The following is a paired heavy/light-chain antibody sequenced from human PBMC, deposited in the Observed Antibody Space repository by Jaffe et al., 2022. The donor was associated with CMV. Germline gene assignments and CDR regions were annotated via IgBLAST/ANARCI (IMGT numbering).Light chain of an antibody. CDR1: QYLGPW. CDR2: KAS. Sequence: DIRLTQSPSTLSAYIGDRVTITCRASQYLGPWLAWYQHKPGKAPKLLIYKASGLESGVPSRFSGGGSGTEFSLTITTLQPDDFATYYCQDIERGTFGQGTKLDIK. J-gene: IGKJ2*01. CDR3: QDIERGT. V-gene: IGKV1-5*03.
Heavy chain of an antibody. D-gene: IGHD4-17*01. CDR2: ISRTDPST. Sequence: EVQLLESGGGLVQPGGSLRLSCAASGFTFRNYVMSWVRLAPGKGLEWVSGISRTDPSTYYADSVKGRFTISRDDSKNTLYLQMDSLRAEDTAIYYCAKDREDGGDFCFDHWGQGAQVTVSA. J-gene: IGHJ4*01. CDR1: GFTFRNYV. V-gene: IGHV3-23*01. CDR3: AKDREDGGDFCFDH.